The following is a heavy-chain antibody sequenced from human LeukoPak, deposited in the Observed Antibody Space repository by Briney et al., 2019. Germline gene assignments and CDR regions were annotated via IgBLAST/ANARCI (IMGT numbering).Heavy chain of an antibody. CDR2: IYGGGGT. D-gene: IGHD6-19*01. CDR3: ASWPGAWYGKDF. CDR1: GLTVNSNY. J-gene: IGHJ4*02. V-gene: IGHV3-53*01. Sequence: GGSLRLSCAASGLTVNSNYMAWVRQAPGKGLEWVSVIYGGGGTYYGDSVRGRFTISRDNAQNTLYLQMNSLRADDTAVYYCASWPGAWYGKDFWGQGTLVTVSS.